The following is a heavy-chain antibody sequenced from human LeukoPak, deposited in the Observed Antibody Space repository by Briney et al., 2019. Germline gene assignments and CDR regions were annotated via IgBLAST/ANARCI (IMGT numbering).Heavy chain of an antibody. Sequence: GGSLRLSCAASGFTFSSYAMSWVRQAPGKGLEWVSGISGSGGSTYYADSVKGRFTISRDNSKNTLYLHMNSLRAEDTAVYYCAKDQSVYYYDSSGYYYYFDYWGQGTLVTVSS. J-gene: IGHJ4*02. CDR3: AKDQSVYYYDSSGYYYYFDY. D-gene: IGHD3-22*01. CDR1: GFTFSSYA. V-gene: IGHV3-23*01. CDR2: ISGSGGST.